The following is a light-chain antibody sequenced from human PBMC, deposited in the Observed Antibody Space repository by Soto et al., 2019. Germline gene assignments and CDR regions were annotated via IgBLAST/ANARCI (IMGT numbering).Light chain of an antibody. CDR1: QRLTFVSNNQSH. CDR3: QQYYATPWT. J-gene: IGKJ1*01. Sequence: SCWSSQRLTFVSNNQSHLAWYQQKTGQAPKLLLSWSSARESGVPDRFSGSGSGTHFTLTITSLQAEDVAIYYCQQYYATPWTFGPGTKVEI. CDR2: WSS. V-gene: IGKV4-1*01.